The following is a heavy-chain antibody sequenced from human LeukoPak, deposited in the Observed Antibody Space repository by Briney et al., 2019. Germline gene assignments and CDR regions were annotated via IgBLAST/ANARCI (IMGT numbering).Heavy chain of an antibody. CDR2: IRSKANSYAT. CDR3: TRRDCSGGSCYLDY. Sequence: GGSLRLSCAASGFTFSGSAMHWVRQASGKGLEWVGRIRSKANSYATAYAASVKGRFTISRDDPKNTAYLQMNSLKTEDTAVYYCTRRDCSGGSCYLDYWGQGTLVTVSS. V-gene: IGHV3-73*01. J-gene: IGHJ4*02. D-gene: IGHD2-15*01. CDR1: GFTFSGSA.